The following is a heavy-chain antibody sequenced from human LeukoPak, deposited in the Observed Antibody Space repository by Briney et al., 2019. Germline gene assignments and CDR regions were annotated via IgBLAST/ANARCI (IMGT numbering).Heavy chain of an antibody. V-gene: IGHV3-66*01. CDR2: IYSGGST. CDR3: ARGGTYYYDSSGYINY. D-gene: IGHD3-22*01. J-gene: IGHJ4*02. Sequence: AGGSLRLSCAASGFTVSSNYMSWVRQAPGKGLEWVSVIYSGGSTYYADSVKGRFTISRDNSKNTLYLQMNSLRAEDTAVYYCARGGTYYYDSSGYINYWGQGTLVTVSS. CDR1: GFTVSSNY.